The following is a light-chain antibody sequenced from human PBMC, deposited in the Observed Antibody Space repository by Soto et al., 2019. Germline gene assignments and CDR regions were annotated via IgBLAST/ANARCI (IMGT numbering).Light chain of an antibody. CDR1: STDIGGYNY. Sequence: QSVLTQPASVSGSPGQSITISCTGTSTDIGGYNYVSWYQHHPGKAPKLMIYDVTNRPSGISNRFSGSKSGNTASLTISGLQAEDEADYYCNSYTSSDTLVFGTGTKLTVL. CDR2: DVT. J-gene: IGLJ1*01. V-gene: IGLV2-14*03. CDR3: NSYTSSDTLV.